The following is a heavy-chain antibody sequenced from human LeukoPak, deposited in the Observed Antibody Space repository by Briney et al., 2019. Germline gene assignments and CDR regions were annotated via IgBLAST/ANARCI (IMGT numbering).Heavy chain of an antibody. V-gene: IGHV5-51*01. D-gene: IGHD3-22*01. CDR3: ARRGLRRYYDSSGPNWFDP. CDR1: GYSFTSYW. Sequence: GESLKISCKGSGYSFTSYWIGWVRQMPGKGLEWMGIIYPGDSDTRYSPSFKGQVTISADKSISTAYLQWSSLKASDTAMYYCARRGLRRYYDSSGPNWFDPWGQGTLVTVSS. J-gene: IGHJ5*02. CDR2: IYPGDSDT.